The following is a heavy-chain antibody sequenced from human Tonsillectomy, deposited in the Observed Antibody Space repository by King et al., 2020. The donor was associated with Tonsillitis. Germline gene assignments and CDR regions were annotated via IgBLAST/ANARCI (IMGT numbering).Heavy chain of an antibody. J-gene: IGHJ4*02. V-gene: IGHV3-23*03. D-gene: IGHD3-10*01. Sequence: VQLVESGGGLVQPGGSLRLSCAASGFTFSTYAMIWVRQAPGKGLEWVPVIYSGGSSPYYADSVKGRFTISRDNSKNTLYLQMNSLRAEDTAVYYCAKPFYHYGSGYYFDYWGQGTLVTVSS. CDR1: GFTFSTYA. CDR2: IYSGGSSP. CDR3: AKPFYHYGSGYYFDY.